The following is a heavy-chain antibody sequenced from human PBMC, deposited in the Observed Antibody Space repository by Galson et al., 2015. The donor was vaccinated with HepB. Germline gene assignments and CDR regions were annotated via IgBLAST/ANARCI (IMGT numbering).Heavy chain of an antibody. D-gene: IGHD2-2*01. CDR2: IYHSGST. J-gene: IGHJ6*01. V-gene: IGHV4-4*02. CDR1: GGSISSSNW. Sequence: ETLSLTCAVSGGSISSSNWWSWVRQPPGKGLEWIGEIYHSGSTNYNPSLKSRVTISVDKSKNQFSLKLSSVTAADTAVYYCARDGFGCSSTSCYADYYYGMDVCVQGTTITVSS. CDR3: ARDGFGCSSTSCYADYYYGMDV.